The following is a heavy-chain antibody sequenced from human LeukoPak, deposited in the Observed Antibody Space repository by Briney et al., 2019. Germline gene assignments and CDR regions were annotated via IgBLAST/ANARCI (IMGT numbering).Heavy chain of an antibody. CDR3: ASAIAEDFYYYYMDV. D-gene: IGHD1-14*01. J-gene: IGHJ6*03. Sequence: PSETLSLTCTVSGGSISSSYRTWIRQPPGKGLEWIGYIYYSGSTNYNPSLKSRVTISVDTSKNQFSLNLSSVTAADTAVYYCASAIAEDFYYYYMDVWGKGTTVTVSS. V-gene: IGHV4-59*01. CDR1: GGSISSSY. CDR2: IYYSGST.